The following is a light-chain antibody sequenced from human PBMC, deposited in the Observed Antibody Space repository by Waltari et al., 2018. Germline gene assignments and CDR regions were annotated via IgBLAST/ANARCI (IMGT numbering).Light chain of an antibody. CDR2: DNN. CDR3: ATWDSSLDSYV. Sequence: QSVLTQPPSVSAAPGQKVTVSCSANTSNIENYYVSWSQHSPGTAPKLLIFDNNQRPSGIPDRFSGSKSGSSATLGITGLQTGDEADYYCATWDSSLDSYVFGTGSKVTVL. J-gene: IGLJ1*01. V-gene: IGLV1-51*01. CDR1: TSNIENYY.